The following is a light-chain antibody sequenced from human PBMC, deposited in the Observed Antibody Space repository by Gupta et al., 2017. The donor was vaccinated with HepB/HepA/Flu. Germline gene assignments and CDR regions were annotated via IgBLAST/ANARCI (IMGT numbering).Light chain of an antibody. CDR2: WAS. Sequence: DIVMTQSPDSPAVSLGERATIHCKSSQSVLYSSNNRNCVAWYQQKPGQPPNLLISWASTRESGVPDRFSGSGSGTDFTLTISGLQAEDVAVYYCQQYYGVPYTFGQGTKLEIK. V-gene: IGKV4-1*01. CDR1: QSVLYSSNNRNC. J-gene: IGKJ2*01. CDR3: QQYYGVPYT.